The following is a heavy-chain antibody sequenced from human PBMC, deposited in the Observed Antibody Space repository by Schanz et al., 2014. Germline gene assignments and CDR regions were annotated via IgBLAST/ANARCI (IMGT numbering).Heavy chain of an antibody. CDR3: ARDGDFDY. Sequence: EVQLVESGGGLVKPGGSLRLSCAASGFTFSNYSMNWVRQAPGKGLEWVSSISSTSSYIFYADSVKGRFTISRDNSKNTLFLQMSSLRAEDTAVYYCARDGDFDYWGQGTLVIVSS. CDR1: GFTFSNYS. CDR2: ISSTSSYI. V-gene: IGHV3-21*01. J-gene: IGHJ4*02.